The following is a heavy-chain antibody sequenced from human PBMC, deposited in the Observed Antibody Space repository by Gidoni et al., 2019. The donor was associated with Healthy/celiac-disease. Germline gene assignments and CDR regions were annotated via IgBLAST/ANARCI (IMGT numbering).Heavy chain of an antibody. Sequence: QVQLVQSGAEVKKPGSSVKVSCKASGGTFSSYAISWVRQAPGQGLEWMGGIIPIFGTANYAQKFQGRVTITADESTSTAYMELSSLRSEDTAVYYCARGQEYNWNYSLEFAFDIWGQGTMVTVSS. D-gene: IGHD1-7*01. J-gene: IGHJ3*02. CDR2: IIPIFGTA. CDR1: GGTFSSYA. V-gene: IGHV1-69*01. CDR3: ARGQEYNWNYSLEFAFDI.